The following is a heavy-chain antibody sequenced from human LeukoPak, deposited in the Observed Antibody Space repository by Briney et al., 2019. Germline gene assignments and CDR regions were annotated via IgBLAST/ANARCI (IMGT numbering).Heavy chain of an antibody. CDR2: ISYDGSNK. V-gene: IGHV3-30-3*01. CDR3: AKGDRAGIAARPGVVDY. J-gene: IGHJ4*02. Sequence: GGSLRLSCAASGFTFSSYAMHWVRQAPGKGLEWVAVISYDGSNKYYADSVKGRFTISRDNSKNTLYLQMNSLRAEDTALYYCAKGDRAGIAARPGVVDYWGQGTLVTVSS. D-gene: IGHD6-6*01. CDR1: GFTFSSYA.